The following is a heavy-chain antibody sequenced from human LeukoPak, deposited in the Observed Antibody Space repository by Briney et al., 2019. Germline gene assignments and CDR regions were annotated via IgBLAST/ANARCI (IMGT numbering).Heavy chain of an antibody. CDR1: GASVSDSLSY. V-gene: IGHV4-39*01. J-gene: IGHJ4*02. Sequence: SETLSLTCTVSGASVSDSLSYWGWVRQPPGKGLEWVANVYYTGSTYYNPSLKSRVTMSVDTPKNQFSLKMTSVTAADTAIYYCARLTKGRYFDYIFAFWGQGILVTVSS. D-gene: IGHD3-9*01. CDR2: VYYTGST. CDR3: ARLTKGRYFDYIFAF.